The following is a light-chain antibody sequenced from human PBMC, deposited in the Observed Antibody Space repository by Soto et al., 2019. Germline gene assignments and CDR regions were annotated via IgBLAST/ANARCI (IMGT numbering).Light chain of an antibody. J-gene: IGKJ4*01. CDR1: QSVSSY. Sequence: EIVLTQSPATLSLSPGERATLSCRASQSVSSYLAWYQQKPGQAPRLLIYDASNRATGIPARFSGSGSGTAFTLTISSLDPEDFALYYWQQRSNSERTFDGGTKVYVK. V-gene: IGKV3-11*01. CDR2: DAS. CDR3: QQRSNSERT.